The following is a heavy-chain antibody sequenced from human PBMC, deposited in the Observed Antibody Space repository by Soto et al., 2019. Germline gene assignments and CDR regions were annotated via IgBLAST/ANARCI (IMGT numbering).Heavy chain of an antibody. CDR3: ARGIKYGAYSRWFDP. Sequence: ASVKLSCKASGYTYTGYYMHWVRQAPGQGLEYLGWMNPNSGDTGYAQKFQGRVTMTRDTSISTAYMELSSLRSEDSAVYFCARGIKYGAYSRWFDPWGQGTLVTVSS. D-gene: IGHD4-17*01. CDR2: MNPNSGDT. V-gene: IGHV1-8*01. CDR1: GYTYTGYY. J-gene: IGHJ5*02.